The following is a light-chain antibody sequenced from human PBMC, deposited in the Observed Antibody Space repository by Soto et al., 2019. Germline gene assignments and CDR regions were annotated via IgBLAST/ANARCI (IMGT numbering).Light chain of an antibody. CDR2: GAS. CDR1: QSVSSN. J-gene: IGKJ2*01. V-gene: IGKV3-15*01. CDR3: QQYNNWPQVYT. Sequence: EIVMTQSPATLSVSPGERATLSCRASQSVSSNLAWYQQKPGQAPRLLIYGASTRATGIPARFSGSGSGTEFTFTISSLQSEDFAVYYCQQYNNWPQVYTFGQGTKLEIK.